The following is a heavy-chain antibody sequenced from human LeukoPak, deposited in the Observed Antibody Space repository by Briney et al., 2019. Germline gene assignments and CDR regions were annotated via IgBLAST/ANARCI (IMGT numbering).Heavy chain of an antibody. CDR1: GGPISSYY. V-gene: IGHV4-59*01. D-gene: IGHD6-6*01. CDR3: ARETKSILRSWAAFDI. J-gene: IGHJ3*02. Sequence: SETLSLTCTVSGGPISSYYWSWIRQPPGKGLEWIGYIYYSGSTNYNPSLKSRVTISVDTSKNQFSLKLSSVTAADTAVYYCARETKSILRSWAAFDIWGQGTMVTVSS. CDR2: IYYSGST.